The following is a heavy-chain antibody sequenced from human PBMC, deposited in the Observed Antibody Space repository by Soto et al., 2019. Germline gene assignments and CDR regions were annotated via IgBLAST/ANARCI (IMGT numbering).Heavy chain of an antibody. V-gene: IGHV4-39*07. Sequence: LGTLSLTRTVSGGAISSSSYFWGWIRQPPGKGLEWIGSMYYSGTTYYNPSLKSRATISVDRSKNQFSLKLSSVTAADTAVYYCARVPDRWGQGTLVTVSS. CDR3: ARVPDR. J-gene: IGHJ5*02. D-gene: IGHD2-2*01. CDR1: GGAISSSSYF. CDR2: MYYSGTT.